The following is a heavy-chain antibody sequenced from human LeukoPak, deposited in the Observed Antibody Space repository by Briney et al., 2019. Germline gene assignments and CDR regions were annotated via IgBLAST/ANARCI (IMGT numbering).Heavy chain of an antibody. J-gene: IGHJ4*02. CDR3: VLTVTIRYFDY. Sequence: GGSLRLSCAASGFTFSSYWMSWVRQAPGKGLEWVANIKQDGSEKYYVDSVKGRFTISRDNAKNSLYLQMNSLRAEDTAVYYCVLTVTIRYFDYWGQGTLVTVSS. CDR1: GFTFSSYW. V-gene: IGHV3-7*01. D-gene: IGHD4-17*01. CDR2: IKQDGSEK.